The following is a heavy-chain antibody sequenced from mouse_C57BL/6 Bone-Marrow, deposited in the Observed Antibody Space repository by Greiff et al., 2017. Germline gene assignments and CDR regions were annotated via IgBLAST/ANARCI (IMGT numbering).Heavy chain of an antibody. Sequence: VQLQQPGAELVKPGASVKLSCKASGYTFTSYWMQWVKQRPGQGLEWIGEIDPSDRYTNYNQKFKGKATLTVDTSSSTAYMQLSSLTSEDSAVYYCAREGGLSGDFDYWGQGTTLTVSS. V-gene: IGHV1-50*01. CDR3: AREGGLSGDFDY. J-gene: IGHJ2*01. D-gene: IGHD3-1*01. CDR1: GYTFTSYW. CDR2: IDPSDRYT.